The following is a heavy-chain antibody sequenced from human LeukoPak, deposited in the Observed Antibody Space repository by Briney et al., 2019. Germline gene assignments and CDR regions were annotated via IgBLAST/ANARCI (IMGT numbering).Heavy chain of an antibody. CDR2: MYYSGST. CDR1: GDSFISYY. Sequence: SETLSLTCTVSGDSFISYYWSWIRQPPGKDLEWIGYMYYSGSTNYNPSLKSRVTISVDTSKNQFSLKLSSVTAADTAVYYCARHIYSSGWYPYWGQGTLVTVSS. CDR3: ARHIYSSGWYPY. D-gene: IGHD6-19*01. V-gene: IGHV4-59*08. J-gene: IGHJ4*02.